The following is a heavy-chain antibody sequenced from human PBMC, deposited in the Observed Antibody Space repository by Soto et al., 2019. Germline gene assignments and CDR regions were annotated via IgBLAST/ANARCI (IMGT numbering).Heavy chain of an antibody. CDR1: GGSISSSTYY. Sequence: SETLSLTCSVSGGSISSSTYYWGWIRQPPGKGLEWIGSIYYSGSTSYNPSLRGRVTISVDTSKNQFSLKLSSVTAADTAVYYCARERPDGSRLDPWGQGTLVTVSS. CDR3: ARERPDGSRLDP. D-gene: IGHD6-13*01. J-gene: IGHJ5*02. V-gene: IGHV4-39*02. CDR2: IYYSGST.